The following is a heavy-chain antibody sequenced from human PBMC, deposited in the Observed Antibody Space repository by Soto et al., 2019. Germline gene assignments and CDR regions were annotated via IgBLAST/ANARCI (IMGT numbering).Heavy chain of an antibody. J-gene: IGHJ6*02. CDR1: GYTFRNFG. D-gene: IGHD6-13*01. CDR2: IGAYNANA. Sequence: ASVKVSCKASGYTFRNFGISWGRQAPGQGLEWMGWIGAYNANANYAQKFQGRLTMTADTSTSTAYMELRSLRSDDTAVYYCAREGIAAAGMYYYGMDVWGQGTTVTVSS. V-gene: IGHV1-18*01. CDR3: AREGIAAAGMYYYGMDV.